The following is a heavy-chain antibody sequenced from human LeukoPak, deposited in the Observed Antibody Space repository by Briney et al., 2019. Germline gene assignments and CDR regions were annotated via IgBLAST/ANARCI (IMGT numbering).Heavy chain of an antibody. D-gene: IGHD4-11*01. J-gene: IGHJ4*02. Sequence: PGGSLRLSCAASGFIFTSHTMTWVRQTPGKGLEWVSSISGASGHIYYADSVKGRFTISRDNAENSLFLQMSSLRVEDTAVYYCARHSCVDSNCFYHLDSWGQGTLVTVSS. CDR3: ARHSCVDSNCFYHLDS. CDR2: ISGASGHI. V-gene: IGHV3-21*01. CDR1: GFIFTSHT.